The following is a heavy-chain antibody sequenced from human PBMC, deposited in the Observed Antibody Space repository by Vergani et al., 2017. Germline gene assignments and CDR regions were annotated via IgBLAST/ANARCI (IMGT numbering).Heavy chain of an antibody. J-gene: IGHJ4*02. CDR2: ISSSPSTI. CDR1: GFTFSDYY. Sequence: QVQLVESGGGLVKPGGSLRLSCAASGFTFSDYYMSWIRQAPGKGLEWVSYISSSPSTIYYADSVKGRFTISRDNAKNSLCRQMNSLRAEDTAVYYCARGWVSYYDILTGYYNVGYYFDYWGQGTLVTVSS. D-gene: IGHD3-9*01. V-gene: IGHV3-11*01. CDR3: ARGWVSYYDILTGYYNVGYYFDY.